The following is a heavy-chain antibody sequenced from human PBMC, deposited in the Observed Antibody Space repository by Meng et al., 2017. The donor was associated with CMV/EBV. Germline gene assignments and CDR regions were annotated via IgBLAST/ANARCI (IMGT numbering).Heavy chain of an antibody. V-gene: IGHV3-48*04. J-gene: IGHJ4*02. Sequence: GESLKISCAASGFTFSSYSMNWVRQAPGKGLKWVSYISSSSSTIYYADSVKGRFTISRDNAKNSLYLQMNSLRAEDTAVYYCARGLAARPWDYWGQGTLVTVSS. CDR2: ISSSSSTI. D-gene: IGHD6-6*01. CDR3: ARGLAARPWDY. CDR1: GFTFSSYS.